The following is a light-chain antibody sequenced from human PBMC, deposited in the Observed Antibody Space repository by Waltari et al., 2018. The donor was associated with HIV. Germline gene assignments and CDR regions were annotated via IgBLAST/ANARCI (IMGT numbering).Light chain of an antibody. CDR1: SSDIGAYNY. J-gene: IGLJ3*02. CDR3: CSYAGTYPWV. Sequence: QSALTQPRSVSGSPGQSVTIPCTGTSSDIGAYNYLSWYQLHPGKAPKLIIYDVTKRPSGVPDRFSGSKSGNTASLSISGLQAEDETDYYCCSYAGTYPWVFGGGTRLTVL. V-gene: IGLV2-11*02. CDR2: DVT.